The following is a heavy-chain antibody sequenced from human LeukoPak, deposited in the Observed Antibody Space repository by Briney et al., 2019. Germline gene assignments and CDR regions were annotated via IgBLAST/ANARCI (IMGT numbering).Heavy chain of an antibody. D-gene: IGHD6-13*01. CDR2: INPNSGGT. J-gene: IGHJ5*02. CDR1: GYTFTVNY. CDR3: ARADSSTWYYWNH. Sequence: ASVKVSCKASGYTFTVNYMHWVRQAPGQGLEWMGWINPNSGGTNYAQKFQGRVTMTRDTSTSTAYMELSRLRSDDTAVYYCARADSSTWYYWNHWGQGTLVTVSS. V-gene: IGHV1-2*02.